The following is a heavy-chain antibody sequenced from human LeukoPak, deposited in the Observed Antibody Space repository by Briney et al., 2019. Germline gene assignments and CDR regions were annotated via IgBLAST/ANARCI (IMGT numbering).Heavy chain of an antibody. J-gene: IGHJ4*02. CDR3: ARGGRYAYFLDY. CDR1: GFIFSDYW. D-gene: IGHD3-16*01. Sequence: GGSLRLSCAASGFIFSDYWMHWVRHGPGEGRVWVSRKSDGSSTSYAESVQGRFTISRDNAKNTVYVHMNSLRDEDTAVYYCARGGRYAYFLDYWGQGTLVTASS. V-gene: IGHV3-74*01. CDR2: KSDGSST.